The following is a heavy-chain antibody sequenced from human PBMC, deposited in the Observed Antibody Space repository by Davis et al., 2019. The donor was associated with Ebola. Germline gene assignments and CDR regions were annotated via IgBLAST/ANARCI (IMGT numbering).Heavy chain of an antibody. D-gene: IGHD1-26*01. Sequence: PGGSLRLSCAASGFTFSSYWMHWVRQAPGKGLVWVSRINSDGSSTSYADSVKGRFTISRDNAKNTLYLQMNSLRAEDTAVYYCARGGGSYEIGASPDYWGQGTLVTVSS. CDR2: INSDGSST. CDR3: ARGGGSYEIGASPDY. J-gene: IGHJ4*02. V-gene: IGHV3-74*01. CDR1: GFTFSSYW.